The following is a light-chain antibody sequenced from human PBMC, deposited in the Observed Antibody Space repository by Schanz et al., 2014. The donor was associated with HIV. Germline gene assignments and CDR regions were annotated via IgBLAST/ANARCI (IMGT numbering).Light chain of an antibody. V-gene: IGLV2-14*03. J-gene: IGLJ1*01. CDR1: SSEIGGYNS. Sequence: QSALTQPASVSGSPGQSISISCTGTSSEIGGYNSLPWYQPHPGKAPKLMIYDVRHRPSGVSNRFSGSKSGNTASLTISGLQAEDEADYYCCSYSRVGTPHYVFGTGTKLTVL. CDR2: DVR. CDR3: CSYSRVGTPHYV.